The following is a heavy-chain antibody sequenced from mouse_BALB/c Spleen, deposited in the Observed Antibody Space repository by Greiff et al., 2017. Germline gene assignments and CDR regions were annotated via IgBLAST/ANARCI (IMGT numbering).Heavy chain of an antibody. CDR3: ARNWERGGFDY. J-gene: IGHJ2*01. Sequence: EVKLVESGGGLVQPGGSRKLSCAASGFTFSSFGMHWVRQAPEKGLEWVAYISSGSSTIYYADTVKGRFTISRDNPKNTLFLQMTSLRSEDTAMYYCARNWERGGFDYWGQGTTLTVSS. D-gene: IGHD4-1*01. CDR1: GFTFSSFG. V-gene: IGHV5-17*02. CDR2: ISSGSSTI.